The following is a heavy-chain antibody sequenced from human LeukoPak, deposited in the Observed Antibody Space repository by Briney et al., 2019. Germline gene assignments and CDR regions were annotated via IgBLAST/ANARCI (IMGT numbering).Heavy chain of an antibody. CDR3: ARDSDYGDYDPNWFDP. V-gene: IGHV1-2*02. D-gene: IGHD4-17*01. CDR2: INANSGGT. Sequence: GASVKVSCKASGYTFTAYHMHWVRQAPGQGFEWMGWINANSGGTNYAQKFQGRVTMTRDTSIGTAYMELSRLRSDDTAVYFCARDSDYGDYDPNWFDPWGQGTLVTVSS. J-gene: IGHJ5*02. CDR1: GYTFTAYH.